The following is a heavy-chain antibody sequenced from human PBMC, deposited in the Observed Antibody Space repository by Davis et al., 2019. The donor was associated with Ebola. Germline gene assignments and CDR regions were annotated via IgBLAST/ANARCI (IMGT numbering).Heavy chain of an antibody. CDR3: VIVVVTAIPDFNWFDP. Sequence: MPSETLSLTCTVSSGSISSYYWGWIRQPPGKGLEWIGSIYYSGSTYYNPSLKSRVTISVDTSKNQFSLKLSSVTAADTAVYYCVIVVVTAIPDFNWFDPWGQGTLVTVSS. CDR1: SGSISSYY. J-gene: IGHJ5*02. V-gene: IGHV4-39*01. CDR2: IYYSGST. D-gene: IGHD2-21*02.